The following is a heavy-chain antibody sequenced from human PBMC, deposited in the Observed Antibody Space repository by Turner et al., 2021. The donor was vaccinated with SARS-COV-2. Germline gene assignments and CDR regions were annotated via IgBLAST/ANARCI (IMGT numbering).Heavy chain of an antibody. V-gene: IGHV3-48*03. CDR2: ISRSGSTI. CDR3: ASQIHGGSYSNWFDP. CDR1: GFPFSSYE. Sequence: EVQRVESGGGLVQHGGSLRLPCPASGFPFSSYEMNWVRQPPGQVLAGVAYISRSGSTIYDADSVTGRFTISIDNSKNSLSLHMYSLRAEDPAVYYCASQIHGGSYSNWFDPWGQGSLVTVSS. D-gene: IGHD3-22*01. J-gene: IGHJ5*02.